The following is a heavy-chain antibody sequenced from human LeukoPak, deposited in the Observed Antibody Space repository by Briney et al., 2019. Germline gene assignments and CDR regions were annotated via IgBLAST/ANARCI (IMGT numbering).Heavy chain of an antibody. Sequence: GASVTVSCKASGYTFTSYAMNWVRQAPGQGLEWMGWINTNTGNPTYAQGFTGRFVFSLDTSVSTAYLQISSLKADDTAVYYCARERNDCYGSGGCVGDSYMDVWGKGTTVTVSS. J-gene: IGHJ6*03. CDR2: INTNTGNP. D-gene: IGHD3-22*01. V-gene: IGHV7-4-1*02. CDR3: ARERNDCYGSGGCVGDSYMDV. CDR1: GYTFTSYA.